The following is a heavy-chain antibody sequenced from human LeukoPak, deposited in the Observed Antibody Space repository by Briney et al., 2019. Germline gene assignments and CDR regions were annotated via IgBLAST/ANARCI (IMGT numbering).Heavy chain of an antibody. Sequence: ASVKVSFKASGYTFTSYGISWVRQAPGQGLEWMGWISVYNGNTNYARKLQGRVTMTTDTFTSTAYMELRSLRSDDTAVYYCARSLYYSSSSGGDYWGQGTLVTVSS. V-gene: IGHV1-18*01. J-gene: IGHJ4*02. CDR1: GYTFTSYG. D-gene: IGHD6-6*01. CDR2: ISVYNGNT. CDR3: ARSLYYSSSSGGDY.